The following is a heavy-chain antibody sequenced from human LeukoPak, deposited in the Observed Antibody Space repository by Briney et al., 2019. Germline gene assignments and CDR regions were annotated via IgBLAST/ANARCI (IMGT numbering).Heavy chain of an antibody. V-gene: IGHV3-53*01. D-gene: IGHD6-6*01. CDR3: ARAVSSSYRVVDY. CDR1: GLTVSSNY. Sequence: GGSLRLSCAAYGLTVSSNYMSWVRQAPGKGREWVSVMYSGGSTYYADSVKGRFTISRANSKNPLYLQMNSLRAEHTAVYYCARAVSSSYRVVDYWGQGTPVTASS. J-gene: IGHJ4*02. CDR2: MYSGGST.